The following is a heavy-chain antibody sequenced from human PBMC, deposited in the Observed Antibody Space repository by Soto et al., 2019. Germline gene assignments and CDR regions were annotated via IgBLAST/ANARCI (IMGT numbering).Heavy chain of an antibody. J-gene: IGHJ4*02. D-gene: IGHD3-10*01. Sequence: GASVKVSCKASGYTFTSYAMHWVRQAPGQRLEWMGWINAGNGNTKYSQKFQGRVTITRDTSASTAYMELSSLRSEDTAVYYCAASKWIRAESYFDYWGQGTLVTVPS. CDR3: AASKWIRAESYFDY. CDR2: INAGNGNT. CDR1: GYTFTSYA. V-gene: IGHV1-3*01.